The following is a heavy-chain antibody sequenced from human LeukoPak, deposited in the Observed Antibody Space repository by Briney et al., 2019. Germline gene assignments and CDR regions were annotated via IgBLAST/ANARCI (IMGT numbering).Heavy chain of an antibody. J-gene: IGHJ4*02. CDR1: GFTFSSYA. D-gene: IGHD3-22*01. V-gene: IGHV3-23*01. CDR3: AKDKPGSYYDSSGYVF. Sequence: GGSLRLSCAASGFTFSSYAMSWVRQAPGKGLEWVSAISGSGDRTYYADSVKGRFTISRDNSKNTLYLQMNSLRVEDTAVYYCAKDKPGSYYDSSGYVFGGQGTLVTVSS. CDR2: ISGSGDRT.